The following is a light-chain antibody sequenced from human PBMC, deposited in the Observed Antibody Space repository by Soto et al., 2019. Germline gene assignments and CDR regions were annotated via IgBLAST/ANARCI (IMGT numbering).Light chain of an antibody. CDR1: QSVSRY. CDR3: QQYGSSPLT. CDR2: DAS. J-gene: IGKJ1*01. Sequence: EIALTQSPATLSLSPVERATLSCRASQSVSRYLAWYQQKPGQAPRLLIYDASNRATGIPARFSGSGSGTDFTLTISRLEPEDFAVYYCQQYGSSPLTFGQGTKVDIK. V-gene: IGKV3-20*01.